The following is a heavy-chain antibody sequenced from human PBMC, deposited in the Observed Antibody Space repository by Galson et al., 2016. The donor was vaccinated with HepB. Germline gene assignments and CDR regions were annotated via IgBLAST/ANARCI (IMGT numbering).Heavy chain of an antibody. V-gene: IGHV3-30*18. CDR3: AKDRSSSWTHDH. CDR1: GLIFSNYG. Sequence: SLRLSCAASGLIFSNYGMHWVRQAPGKGLEWVAVISSDGSDKVYADSVKGRFTISRDYSKNTLFLQMSSLGAEDTAVYYCAKDRSSSWTHDHWGQGTLVTVSS. D-gene: IGHD2-2*01. CDR2: ISSDGSDK. J-gene: IGHJ4*02.